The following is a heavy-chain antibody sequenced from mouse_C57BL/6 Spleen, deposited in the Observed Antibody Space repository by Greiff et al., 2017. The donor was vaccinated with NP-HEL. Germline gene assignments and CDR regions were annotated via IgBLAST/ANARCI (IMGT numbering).Heavy chain of an antibody. CDR1: GYTFTSYW. Sequence: QVQLQQPGAELVMPGASVKLSCKASGYTFTSYWMHWVKQRPGQGLEWIGEIDPSDSYTNYNQKFKGKSTLTVDKSSRTAYMQLSSLTSEDSAVYYCARSGGLRLPIDYWGQGTTLTVSS. V-gene: IGHV1-69*01. J-gene: IGHJ2*01. CDR3: ARSGGLRLPIDY. CDR2: IDPSDSYT. D-gene: IGHD3-2*02.